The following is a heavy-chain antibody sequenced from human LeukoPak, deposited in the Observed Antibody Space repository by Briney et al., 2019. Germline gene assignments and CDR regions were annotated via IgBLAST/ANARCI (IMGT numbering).Heavy chain of an antibody. D-gene: IGHD5-24*01. CDR1: GFTFSNAW. V-gene: IGHV3-15*01. Sequence: GGSLRLSCAASGFTFSNAWMGWVRQAPGKGLEWVGRIKSKTDGGTIDYAAPVKGRFTISRDDSKNTMYLQVNSLKTEDTAVYYCRRDGFSSMHWGQGTLVTVSS. J-gene: IGHJ4*02. CDR2: IKSKTDGGTI. CDR3: RRDGFSSMH.